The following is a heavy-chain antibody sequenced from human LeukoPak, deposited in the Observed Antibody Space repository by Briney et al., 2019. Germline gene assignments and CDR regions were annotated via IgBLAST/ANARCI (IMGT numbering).Heavy chain of an antibody. CDR1: GFTFSSYA. V-gene: IGHV3-23*01. CDR3: VKDRYSGSGNYYRDFDY. CDR2: ISGSGGST. J-gene: IGHJ4*02. Sequence: PGGSLRLSCAASGFTFSSYAMSWVRQAPGKGLEWVSAISGSGGSTYYADSVKGRFTISRDNSKNTLYLQTNSLRAEDTAVYYCVKDRYSGSGNYYRDFDYWGQGTLVTVSS. D-gene: IGHD3-10*01.